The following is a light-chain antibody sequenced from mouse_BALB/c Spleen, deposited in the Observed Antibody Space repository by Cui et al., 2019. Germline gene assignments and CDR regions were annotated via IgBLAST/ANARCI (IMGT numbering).Light chain of an antibody. CDR2: AAT. CDR1: ENIYSN. V-gene: IGKV12-46*01. Sequence: DIQITPSPASLSLSVGETVTITCRASENIYSNLAWYQQKQGKSPQLLVYAATNLADGVPSRFSGSGSGTQYSLKINSLQSEDFGSYYCEQFWGTPLTFGAGTKLELK. J-gene: IGKJ5*01. CDR3: EQFWGTPLT.